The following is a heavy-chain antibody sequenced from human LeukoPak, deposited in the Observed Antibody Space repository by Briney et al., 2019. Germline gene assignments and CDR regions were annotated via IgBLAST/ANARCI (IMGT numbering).Heavy chain of an antibody. J-gene: IGHJ4*02. Sequence: ASVKVSCKASGYTFTGYYMHWVRQAPGQGLEWMGRINPNSGGTNYAQKFQGRVTLPRDTSISTPYMELSRLRSDDTAVYYCASRGGTAMTWGDYWGQGTLVTVSS. CDR3: ASRGGTAMTWGDY. V-gene: IGHV1-2*06. CDR2: INPNSGGT. D-gene: IGHD2-15*01. CDR1: GYTFTGYY.